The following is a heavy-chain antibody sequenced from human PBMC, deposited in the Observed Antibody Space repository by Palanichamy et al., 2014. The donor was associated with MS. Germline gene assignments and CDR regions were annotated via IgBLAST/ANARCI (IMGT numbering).Heavy chain of an antibody. CDR2: ISSSGSTI. CDR3: ARGGYSSGWIGYFDY. CDR1: IHFSSYE. Sequence: EVQLVESGGGLVQAWRVPETLLCSLWIHFSSYEMNWVRQAPGKGLEWVSYISSSGSTIYYADSVKGPDSPSPETNAKNSLYLQMNSLRAEDTAVYYCARGGYSSGWIGYFDYWGQGTLVTVSS. D-gene: IGHD6-19*01. V-gene: IGHV3-48*03. J-gene: IGHJ4*02.